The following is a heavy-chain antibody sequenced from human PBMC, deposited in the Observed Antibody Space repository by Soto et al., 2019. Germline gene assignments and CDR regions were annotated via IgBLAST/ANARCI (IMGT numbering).Heavy chain of an antibody. Sequence: SETLSLTCTVSGGSVSSGSYYWSWIRQPPGKGLEWIGYIYYSGSTNYNPSLKSRVTISVDTSKNQFSLKLSSVTDADTAVYYCARTGLSHYDSSGYPYWGQGTLVTVSS. D-gene: IGHD3-22*01. CDR2: IYYSGST. V-gene: IGHV4-61*01. J-gene: IGHJ4*02. CDR1: GGSVSSGSYY. CDR3: ARTGLSHYDSSGYPY.